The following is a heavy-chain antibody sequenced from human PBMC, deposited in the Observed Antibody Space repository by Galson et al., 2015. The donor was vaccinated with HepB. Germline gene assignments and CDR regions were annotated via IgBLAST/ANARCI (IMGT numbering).Heavy chain of an antibody. CDR2: INPSGGST. CDR3: ARQDYDSSGYSLDFDY. CDR1: GYTFTSYY. D-gene: IGHD3-22*01. J-gene: IGHJ4*02. Sequence: SVKVSCKASGYTFTSYYMRWVRQAPGQGLEWMGIINPSGGSTSYAQKSQGRVTMTRDTSTSTVYMELSSLRSEDTAVYYCARQDYDSSGYSLDFDYWGQGTLVTVSS. V-gene: IGHV1-46*01.